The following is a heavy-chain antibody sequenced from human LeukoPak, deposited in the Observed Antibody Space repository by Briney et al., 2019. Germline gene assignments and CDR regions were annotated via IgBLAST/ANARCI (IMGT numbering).Heavy chain of an antibody. CDR3: ARHLYGGYVVDY. CDR2: IYYSGST. J-gene: IGHJ4*02. D-gene: IGHD5-12*01. CDR1: GGPISSSSYY. Sequence: SETLSLTCTVSGGPISSSSYYWGWIRQPPGKGLEWIGSIYYSGSTYYNPSLKSRVTISVDTSKNQFSLKLSSVTAADTAVYYCARHLYGGYVVDYWGQGTLVTVSS. V-gene: IGHV4-39*01.